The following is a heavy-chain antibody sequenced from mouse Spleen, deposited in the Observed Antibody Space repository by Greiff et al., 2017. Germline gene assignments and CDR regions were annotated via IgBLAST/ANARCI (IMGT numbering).Heavy chain of an antibody. J-gene: IGHJ3*01. D-gene: IGHD1-1*01. CDR3: ARGSLIRGFAY. CDR2: IYPGDGDT. CDR1: GYAFSSSW. V-gene: IGHV1-82*01. Sequence: VQGVESGPELVKPGASVKISCKASGYAFSSSWMNWVKQRPGKGLEWIGRIYPGDGDTNYNGKFKGKATLTADKSSSTAYMQLSSLTSEDSAVYFCARGSLIRGFAYWGQGTLVTVSA.